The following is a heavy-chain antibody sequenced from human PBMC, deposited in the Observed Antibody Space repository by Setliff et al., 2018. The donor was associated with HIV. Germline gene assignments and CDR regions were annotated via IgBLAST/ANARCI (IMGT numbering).Heavy chain of an antibody. V-gene: IGHV4-59*01. J-gene: IGHJ2*01. Sequence: PSETLSLTCTVSAGAIRSYYWSWIRQSPGKGLEWIGYIFYGGNANYSPSLKGRVTMSLDTSRNQFSLKLSSVTAADTAVYYCARSPGFWYFDLWGPGTLVTVSS. CDR3: ARSPGFWYFDL. CDR2: IFYGGNA. CDR1: AGAIRSYY.